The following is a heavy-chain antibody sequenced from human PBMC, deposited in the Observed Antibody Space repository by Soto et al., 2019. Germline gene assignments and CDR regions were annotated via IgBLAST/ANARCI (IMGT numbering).Heavy chain of an antibody. CDR1: GGSFSGYY. V-gene: IGHV4-34*01. CDR2: INHSGST. CDR3: ARCRSGGTSVCYWFDP. J-gene: IGHJ5*02. Sequence: SETLSLTCAVYGGSFSGYYWSWIRQPPGKGLEWIGEINHSGSTNYNPSLKSRVTISVDTSKNQFSLKLSSVTASDTAMYYCARCRSGGTSVCYWFDPWGQGTLVTVSS. D-gene: IGHD2-15*01.